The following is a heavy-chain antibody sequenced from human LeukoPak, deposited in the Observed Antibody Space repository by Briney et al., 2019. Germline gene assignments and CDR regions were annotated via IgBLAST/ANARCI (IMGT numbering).Heavy chain of an antibody. CDR1: GFSFSYYG. CDR2: ISFDGSIT. J-gene: IGHJ4*02. D-gene: IGHD5-18*01. Sequence: PGGSLGLSCAASGFSFSYYGMHWVRQAPGKGLEWVSFISFDGSITYNADSVKGRLTISRDNSKNTVYLQMNSLRAEDTAVYYCASLQLWHTIMDDYWGQGTLVTVSS. V-gene: IGHV3-30*03. CDR3: ASLQLWHTIMDDY.